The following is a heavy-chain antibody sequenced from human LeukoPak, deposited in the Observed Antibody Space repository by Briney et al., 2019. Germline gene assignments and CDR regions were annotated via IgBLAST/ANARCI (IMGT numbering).Heavy chain of an antibody. V-gene: IGHV3-21*01. Sequence: PGGSLRLSCAASGFTFSSYSMNWVRQAPGKGLEWVSSISSSSSYIYYVDSVKGRFTISRDNAKNSLYLQMNSLRAEDTAVYYCARLSRAAAGRWGQGTLVTVSS. CDR1: GFTFSSYS. D-gene: IGHD6-13*01. J-gene: IGHJ4*02. CDR2: ISSSSSYI. CDR3: ARLSRAAAGR.